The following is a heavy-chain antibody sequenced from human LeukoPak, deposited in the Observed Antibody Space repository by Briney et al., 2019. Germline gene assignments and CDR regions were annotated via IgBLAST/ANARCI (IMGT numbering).Heavy chain of an antibody. CDR1: GFTFSSYG. CDR3: ARDSTTGDRNAFDI. Sequence: GRSLRLSCAASGFTFSSYGMHWVRQAPGKGLEWVAVIWYDGSNKYYADSVKGRFTISRDNSKNTLYLQMNSLRAEDTAVYYCARDSTTGDRNAFDIWGQGTMVTVSS. CDR2: IWYDGSNK. J-gene: IGHJ3*02. V-gene: IGHV3-33*01. D-gene: IGHD7-27*01.